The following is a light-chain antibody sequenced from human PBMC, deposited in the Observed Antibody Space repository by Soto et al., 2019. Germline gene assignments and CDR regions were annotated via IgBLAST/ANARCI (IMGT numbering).Light chain of an antibody. V-gene: IGLV2-14*03. CDR3: CSYTSSSTLV. CDR2: DVT. Sequence: QSALTQPASVSGSPGQSITISCTGSSSDVGHYDYVSWFQQHPGRAPTLLIYDVTYRPSGVSNRFSGAKSGSTASLTISGLQAEDEADYYCCSYTSSSTLVFGGGTKVTVL. CDR1: SSDVGHYDY. J-gene: IGLJ2*01.